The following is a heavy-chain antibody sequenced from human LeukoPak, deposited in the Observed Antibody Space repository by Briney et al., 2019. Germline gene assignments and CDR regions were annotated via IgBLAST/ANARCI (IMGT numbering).Heavy chain of an antibody. CDR3: ARVLVLAPDY. V-gene: IGHV3-21*01. Sequence: GGSLRLSCAASGFTFSSYSMNWVRQAPGKGLEWVSSISSSSSYIYYADSVKGRFTTSRDNAKNSLYLQMNSLRAEDTAVYYCARVLVLAPDYWGQGTLVTVSS. CDR2: ISSSSSYI. D-gene: IGHD3-3*01. CDR1: GFTFSSYS. J-gene: IGHJ4*02.